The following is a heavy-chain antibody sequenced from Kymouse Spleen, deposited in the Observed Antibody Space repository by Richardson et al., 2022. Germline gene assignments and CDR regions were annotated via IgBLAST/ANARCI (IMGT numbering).Heavy chain of an antibody. CDR2: IGTAGDT. CDR3: ARTWI*WLLMVWTS. V-gene: IGHV3-13*01. J-gene: IGHJ6*02. D-gene: IGHD5-12*01. CDR1: GFTFSSYD. Sequence: EVQLVESGGGLVQPGGSLRLSCAASGFTFSSYDMHWVRQATGKGLEWVSAIGTAGDTYYPGSVKGRFTISRENAKNSLYLQMNSLRAGDTAVYYCARTWI*WLLMVWTSGAKGPRSPSPQ.